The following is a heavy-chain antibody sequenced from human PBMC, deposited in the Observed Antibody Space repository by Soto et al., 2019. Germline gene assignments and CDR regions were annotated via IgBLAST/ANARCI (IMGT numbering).Heavy chain of an antibody. CDR3: ASGSVVANCWGYHADY. Sequence: QVQLVQSGAEVKKPGASVKVSSKASGYTFTGYYMHWVRQAPGQGLEWMGWINPNSGGTNYAQKFQGWDNMTRDTAISSADVELSRLRSDDTAVYYCASGSVVANCWGYHADYLGQGTLVTVSS. J-gene: IGHJ4*02. CDR2: INPNSGGT. D-gene: IGHD2-21*01. CDR1: GYTFTGYY. V-gene: IGHV1-2*04.